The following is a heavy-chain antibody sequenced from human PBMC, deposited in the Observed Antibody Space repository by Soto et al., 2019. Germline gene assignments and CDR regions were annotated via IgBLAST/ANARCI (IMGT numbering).Heavy chain of an antibody. CDR1: GFTFSSYE. CDR3: TKEKSVMYSGYDAFDT. Sequence: LRLSCAASGFTFSSYEMDWVRQAPGKGLEWVAHITSSGGTMYADSVRGRFTISRDNADNSLYLQMNSLRAEDTAVYYCTKEKSVMYSGYDAFDTWGRGTMVTVSS. V-gene: IGHV3-48*03. D-gene: IGHD5-12*01. J-gene: IGHJ3*02. CDR2: ITSSGGTM.